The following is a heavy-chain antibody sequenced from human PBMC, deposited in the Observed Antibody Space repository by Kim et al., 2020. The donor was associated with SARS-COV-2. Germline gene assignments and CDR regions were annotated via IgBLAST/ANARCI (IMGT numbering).Heavy chain of an antibody. J-gene: IGHJ2*01. CDR2: ISGSGGST. V-gene: IGHV3-23*01. CDR3: AKEESWYFDV. CDR1: GFTFSIYA. Sequence: GGSLRISCAASGFTFSIYAMTWVRQAPGKGLEWVSGISGSGGSTYYADSVKGRLTISRDYSKNTVYLQMNSLRAEDTAVYYCAKEESWYFDVWGRGALVTVSS.